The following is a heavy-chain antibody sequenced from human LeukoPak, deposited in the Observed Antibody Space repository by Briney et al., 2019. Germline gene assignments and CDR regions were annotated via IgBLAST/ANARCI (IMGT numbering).Heavy chain of an antibody. Sequence: ASVKVSCKASGGTFSSYAISWVRQAPGQGLEWMGRINPNSGGTNYAQKFQGRVTMTRDTSISTAYMELSRLRSDDTAVYYCARDLFSSYYFDYWGQGTLVTVSS. CDR1: GGTFSSYA. V-gene: IGHV1-2*06. CDR2: INPNSGGT. D-gene: IGHD2/OR15-2a*01. J-gene: IGHJ4*02. CDR3: ARDLFSSYYFDY.